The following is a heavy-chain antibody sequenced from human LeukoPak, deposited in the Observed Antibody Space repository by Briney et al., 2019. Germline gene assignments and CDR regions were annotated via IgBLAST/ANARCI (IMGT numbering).Heavy chain of an antibody. CDR3: ASSRQDIVVVPAALTESYYFDY. V-gene: IGHV4-39*01. Sequence: SETLSLTCTVSGGSISSSSYYWGWIRQPPGKGLEWIGSIYYSGSTYYNPSLKSRVTISVDTSKNQFSLKLSSVTAADTAVYYCASSRQDIVVVPAALTESYYFDYWGQGTLVTVSS. D-gene: IGHD2-2*01. CDR1: GGSISSSSYY. CDR2: IYYSGST. J-gene: IGHJ4*02.